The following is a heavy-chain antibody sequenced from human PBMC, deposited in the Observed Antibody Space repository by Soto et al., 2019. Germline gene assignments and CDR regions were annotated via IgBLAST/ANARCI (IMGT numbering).Heavy chain of an antibody. V-gene: IGHV3-21*01. CDR3: ARDQSGHSSSWYYFDY. J-gene: IGHJ4*02. CDR2: ISSSSSYI. CDR1: GFTFSSYS. Sequence: EVQLVESGGGLVKPGGSLRLSCAASGFTFSSYSMNWVRQAPGKGLEWVSSISSSSSYIYYADSVKGRFTISRDNAKNSLYLHMNSLRAEDTAVYYCARDQSGHSSSWYYFDYWGQGTLVTVSS. D-gene: IGHD6-13*01.